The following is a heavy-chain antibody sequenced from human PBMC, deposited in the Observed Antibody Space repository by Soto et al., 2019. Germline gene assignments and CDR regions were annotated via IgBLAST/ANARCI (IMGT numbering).Heavy chain of an antibody. J-gene: IGHJ6*02. CDR1: GDSISSSSYY. CDR3: VPRGPNFYYYGVDV. Sequence: QLQLQESGPGLVKPSETLSLTCAVSGDSISSSSYYWGWIRQPPGKGLEWIGSIYSSGYTYYNPSLKSRVTISVDTSRNQFSLKLTSVTAADTAVYYCVPRGPNFYYYGVDVWGQGTTVTVSS. D-gene: IGHD2-2*01. CDR2: IYSSGYT. V-gene: IGHV4-39*01.